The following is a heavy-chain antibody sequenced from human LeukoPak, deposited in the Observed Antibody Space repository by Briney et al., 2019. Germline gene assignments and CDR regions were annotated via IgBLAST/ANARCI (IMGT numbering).Heavy chain of an antibody. J-gene: IGHJ6*03. CDR1: GGTFSSYA. Sequence: ASVKVSCKASGGTFSSYAISWVRQAPGQGLEWMGGIIPIFGTANYAQKFQGRVTITADESTSTAYMELSSLRSEDTAVYYCARGRYCSSTSCYTDYYYMDVWGKGTTVTVSS. V-gene: IGHV1-69*13. D-gene: IGHD2-2*02. CDR2: IIPIFGTA. CDR3: ARGRYCSSTSCYTDYYYMDV.